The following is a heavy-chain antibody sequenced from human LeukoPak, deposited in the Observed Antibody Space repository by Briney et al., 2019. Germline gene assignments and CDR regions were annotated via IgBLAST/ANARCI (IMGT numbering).Heavy chain of an antibody. CDR1: GFTFDDYG. CDR3: ARGVSVGGTTGNYYYGMDV. Sequence: LAGGSLRLSCAASGFTFDDYGMSWVRQGPGKGLEWVSGIKWNGGSTGYADSVKGRFTISRDNAKNSLYLQMNSLRAEDTALYYCARGVSVGGTTGNYYYGMDVWGQGTTVTVSS. CDR2: IKWNGGST. V-gene: IGHV3-20*04. J-gene: IGHJ6*02. D-gene: IGHD1-26*01.